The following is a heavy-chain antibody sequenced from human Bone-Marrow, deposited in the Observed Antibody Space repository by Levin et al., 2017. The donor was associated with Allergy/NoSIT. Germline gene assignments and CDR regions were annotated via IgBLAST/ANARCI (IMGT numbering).Heavy chain of an antibody. Sequence: GSLRLSCAVSGGSISSSNWWSWVRQPPGKGLEWIGEIYHSGSTNYNPSLKSRVTISVDKSKNQFSLKLSSVTAADTAVYYCARSSGYSGYDSDNWGQGTLVTVSS. CDR1: GGSISSSNW. V-gene: IGHV4-4*02. CDR3: ARSSGYSGYDSDN. D-gene: IGHD5-12*01. J-gene: IGHJ4*02. CDR2: IYHSGST.